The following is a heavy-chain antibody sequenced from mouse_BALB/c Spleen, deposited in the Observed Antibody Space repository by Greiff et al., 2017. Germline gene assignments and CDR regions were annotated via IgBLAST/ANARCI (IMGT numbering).Heavy chain of an antibody. Sequence: EVKLQESGPGLVKPSQSLSLTCTVTGYSITSDYAWNWIRQSPGNKLEWMGYISYSGSTSYNPSLKSRISITRDTSKNQFFLQLNSVTTEDTATYYCAAQVDDAMDYWGQGTSVTVSS. D-gene: IGHD3-2*02. J-gene: IGHJ4*01. CDR1: GYSITSDYA. CDR2: ISYSGST. V-gene: IGHV3-2*02. CDR3: AAQVDDAMDY.